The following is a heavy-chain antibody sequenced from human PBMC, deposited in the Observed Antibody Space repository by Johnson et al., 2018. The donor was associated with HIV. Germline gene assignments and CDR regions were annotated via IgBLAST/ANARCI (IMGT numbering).Heavy chain of an antibody. CDR3: GRAKGNSYYGSGHDAFDI. V-gene: IGHV3-30*02. CDR1: GFPFRDSA. D-gene: IGHD3-10*01. CDR2: TRFDGSKK. J-gene: IGHJ3*02. Sequence: QVQLVESGGGVVQPGRSLRLSCAASGFPFRDSAMHWVRQTPGKGLEWVAFTRFDGSKKYYAESVKGRFTISRDNSKTTLYLQMNSLASEDTAVYYCGRAKGNSYYGSGHDAFDIWGRGTIVTVSS.